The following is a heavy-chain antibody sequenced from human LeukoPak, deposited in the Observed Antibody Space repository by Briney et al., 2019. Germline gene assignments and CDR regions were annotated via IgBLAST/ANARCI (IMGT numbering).Heavy chain of an antibody. CDR2: IYYSGST. CDR3: ARVSWSIAAAGPSNYFDY. D-gene: IGHD6-13*01. CDR1: GGSISSYY. Sequence: SETLSLTCTVSGGSISSYYWSWIRQPPGKGLEWIGYIYYSGSTNYNPSLKSRVTISVDTSKNQFSLKLSSVTAADTAVYYCARVSWSIAAAGPSNYFDYWGQGTLVTVSS. V-gene: IGHV4-59*01. J-gene: IGHJ4*02.